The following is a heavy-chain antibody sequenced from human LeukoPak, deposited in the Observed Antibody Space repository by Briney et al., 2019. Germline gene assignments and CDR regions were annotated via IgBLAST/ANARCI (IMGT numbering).Heavy chain of an antibody. Sequence: PGGSLRLSCAASGFTFSSYWMSWVRQAPGKGLEWVANIKQDGSEKYYVDSVKGRFTISRDNAKSSLYLQMNSLGAEDTAVYYCARRQGSYFDSSGYYNGWGQGTLVTVSS. CDR3: ARRQGSYFDSSGYYNG. J-gene: IGHJ4*02. V-gene: IGHV3-7*01. D-gene: IGHD3-22*01. CDR2: IKQDGSEK. CDR1: GFTFSSYW.